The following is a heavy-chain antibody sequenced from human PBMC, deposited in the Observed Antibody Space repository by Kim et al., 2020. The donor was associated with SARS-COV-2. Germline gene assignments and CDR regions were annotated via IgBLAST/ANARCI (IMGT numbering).Heavy chain of an antibody. CDR3: AKEDSIVVVPAAILDY. CDR1: GFTFSSYG. Sequence: GGSLRLSCAASGFTFSSYGMHWVRQAPGKGLEWVAAIWYDGSNKYYADSVKGRFTISRDNSKNTLYLQMNSLRAEYTAVYYCAKEDSIVVVPAAILDYWGHGTLVTVSS. D-gene: IGHD2-2*02. V-gene: IGHV3-33*06. J-gene: IGHJ4*01. CDR2: IWYDGSNK.